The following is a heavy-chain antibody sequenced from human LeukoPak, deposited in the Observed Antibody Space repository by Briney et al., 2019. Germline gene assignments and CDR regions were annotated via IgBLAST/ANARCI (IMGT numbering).Heavy chain of an antibody. CDR2: ISSSSTHI. CDR1: GVSFNTYS. D-gene: IGHD2-2*01. J-gene: IGHJ3*02. Sequence: GGSLTLSCAASGVSFNTYSMNWVRQAPGKGLEGVSSISSSSTHIFYSDSVKGRFSISRDNAKNSLYLQMNSLRVEDTAVYYCTSRSCTTTHCYSFDNWGQGTLVTVSS. V-gene: IGHV3-21*01. CDR3: TSRSCTTTHCYSFDN.